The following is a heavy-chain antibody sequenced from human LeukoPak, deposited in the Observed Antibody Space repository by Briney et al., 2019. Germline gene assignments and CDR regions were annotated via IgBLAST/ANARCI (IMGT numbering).Heavy chain of an antibody. J-gene: IGHJ4*02. CDR1: GFSFSDYY. CDR2: ISGGGGST. Sequence: GGSPRLSCAASGFSFSDYYMSWIRQAPGKGLEWVSLISGGGGSTYYADSVKGRFTGSRDNSKNTLSLQMNSLRAEDTAVYYCAKTPGSGWIFDYWGQGTLVTVSS. D-gene: IGHD6-19*01. V-gene: IGHV3-23*01. CDR3: AKTPGSGWIFDY.